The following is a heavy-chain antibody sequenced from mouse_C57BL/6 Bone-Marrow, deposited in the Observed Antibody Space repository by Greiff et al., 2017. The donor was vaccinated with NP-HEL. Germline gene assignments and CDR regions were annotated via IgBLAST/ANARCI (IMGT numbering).Heavy chain of an antibody. Sequence: EVMLVESGGGLVKPGGSLKLSCAASGFTFSDYGMHWVRQAPEKGLEWVAYISSGSSTIYYADTVKGRFTISRDNAKNTLFLQMTSLRSEDTAMYYCASGYDLYYFDYWGQGTTLTVSS. CDR1: GFTFSDYG. J-gene: IGHJ2*01. CDR3: ASGYDLYYFDY. V-gene: IGHV5-17*01. CDR2: ISSGSSTI. D-gene: IGHD2-2*01.